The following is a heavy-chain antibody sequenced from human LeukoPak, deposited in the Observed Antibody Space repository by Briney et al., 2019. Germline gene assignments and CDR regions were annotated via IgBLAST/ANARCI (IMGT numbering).Heavy chain of an antibody. CDR3: ASLGTSDQSHY. CDR2: ISSSGGDT. J-gene: IGHJ4*02. V-gene: IGHV3-23*01. D-gene: IGHD1-7*01. Sequence: GGSLRLTCAASGFTFSTYAMTWVRQAPGKGLEWVSAISSSGGDTYYSDSVKGRFTISRDNSKNTLFLQMNSLRVEDTALYYCASLGTSDQSHYWGQGTLVTVSS. CDR1: GFTFSTYA.